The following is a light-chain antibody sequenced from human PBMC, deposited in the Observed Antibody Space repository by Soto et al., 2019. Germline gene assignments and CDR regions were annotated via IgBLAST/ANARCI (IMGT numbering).Light chain of an antibody. V-gene: IGKV1-33*01. CDR1: QGINNY. CDR3: QQYYSYPLT. J-gene: IGKJ4*01. Sequence: DIQMTQSPSSLSASVGDRVSITCRASQGINNYLNWYQQKPGKAPNHLIYDASTLDTRVPSRFTGSGSGTDFTFTIISLQSEDVATDYCQQYYSYPLTFGQGTKVEIK. CDR2: DAS.